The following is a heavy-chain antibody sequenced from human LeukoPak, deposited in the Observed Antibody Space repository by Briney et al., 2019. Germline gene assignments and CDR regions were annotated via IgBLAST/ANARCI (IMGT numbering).Heavy chain of an antibody. CDR3: ARHRLRFLEWLEPVDP. CDR1: GGSISSYY. D-gene: IGHD3-3*01. V-gene: IGHV4-59*08. Sequence: SGTLSLTCTVSGGSISSYYWSWIRQPPGKGLEWIGYIYYSGSTNYNPSLKSRVTISVDTSKNQFSLKLSSVTAADTAVYYCARHRLRFLEWLEPVDPWGQGTLVTVSS. CDR2: IYYSGST. J-gene: IGHJ5*02.